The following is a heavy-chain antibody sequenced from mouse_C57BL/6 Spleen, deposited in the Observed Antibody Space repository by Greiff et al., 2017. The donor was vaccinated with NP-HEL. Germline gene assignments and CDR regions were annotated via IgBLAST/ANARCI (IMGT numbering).Heavy chain of an antibody. CDR2: IYPGSGNT. J-gene: IGHJ4*01. D-gene: IGHD1-1*01. CDR1: GYTFTDYY. CDR3: ARKVYGSSLWAMDY. Sequence: QVQLQQSGAALVRPGASVKLSCKASGYTFTDYYINWVKQRPGQGLEWIARIYPGSGNTYYNEKFKGKATLTAEKSSSTAYMQLSSLTSEDSAVYFCARKVYGSSLWAMDYWGQGTSVTVSS. V-gene: IGHV1-76*01.